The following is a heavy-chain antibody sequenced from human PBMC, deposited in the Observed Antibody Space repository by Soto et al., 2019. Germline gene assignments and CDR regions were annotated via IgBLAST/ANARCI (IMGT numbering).Heavy chain of an antibody. Sequence: ASVKVACKASGYTFTGYAMHWVRQAPGQRLEWMGWINAYNGNTNYAQKLQGRVTMTTDTSASTAYMELRSLRSDDTAVYYCARDYYDSSGYHPRFDPWGQGTLVTVSS. CDR3: ARDYYDSSGYHPRFDP. CDR2: INAYNGNT. J-gene: IGHJ5*02. V-gene: IGHV1-3*01. D-gene: IGHD3-22*01. CDR1: GYTFTGYA.